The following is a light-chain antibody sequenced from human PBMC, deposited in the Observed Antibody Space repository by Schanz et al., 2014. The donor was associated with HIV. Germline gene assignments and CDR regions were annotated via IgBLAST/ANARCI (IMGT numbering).Light chain of an antibody. Sequence: DVQMTQSPSTLSASVGDRVTITCRATQSISPWLAWYQQKPGKAPKLLINEASSLQSGVPSRFSGSGSGTEFTLTISSLQPDDFATYYCQQLNSYPLTFGGGTKVEIK. V-gene: IGKV1-5*03. CDR2: EAS. CDR1: QSISPW. CDR3: QQLNSYPLT. J-gene: IGKJ4*01.